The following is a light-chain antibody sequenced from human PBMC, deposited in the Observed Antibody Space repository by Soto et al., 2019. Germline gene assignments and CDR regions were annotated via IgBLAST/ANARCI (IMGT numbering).Light chain of an antibody. J-gene: IGKJ2*01. CDR3: QQYVTSPPT. V-gene: IGKV3-20*01. CDR2: GAS. CDR1: QSVSKNY. Sequence: EILLMQSPDTLSLSPGQRATLSCRASQSVSKNYLAWYQQKLGQAPRLLIYGASSRVAGVPDRFSGRGFGTDFTLTVSRLEHEDFAVFYCQQYVTSPPTFGQGTLLEIK.